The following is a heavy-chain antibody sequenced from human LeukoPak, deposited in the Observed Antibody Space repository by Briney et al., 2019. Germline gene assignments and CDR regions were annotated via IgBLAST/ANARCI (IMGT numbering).Heavy chain of an antibody. CDR2: FDPEDGET. V-gene: IGHV1-24*01. D-gene: IGHD6-19*01. CDR1: GYTLTELS. Sequence: ASVKVSCTVSGYTLTELSMHWVRQAPGKGLEWMGGFDPEDGETIYAQTFQGRVTMTDDTSTDTAYMELNSLRSEDTAVYYCATVGYSSVWLFDYWGQGTLVTVSS. J-gene: IGHJ4*02. CDR3: ATVGYSSVWLFDY.